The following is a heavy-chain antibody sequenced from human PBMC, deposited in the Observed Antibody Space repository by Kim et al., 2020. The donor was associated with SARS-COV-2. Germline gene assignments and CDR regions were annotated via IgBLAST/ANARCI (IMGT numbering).Heavy chain of an antibody. Sequence: SETLSLTCTVSGGSISSYYWSWIRQPPGKGLEWIGYIYYSGSTNYNTSLKSRVTISVDTSKNQFSLKLSSVTAADTAVYYCARGFDYWGQGTLVTVSS. CDR1: GGSISSYY. J-gene: IGHJ4*02. V-gene: IGHV4-59*01. CDR3: ARGFDY. CDR2: IYYSGST.